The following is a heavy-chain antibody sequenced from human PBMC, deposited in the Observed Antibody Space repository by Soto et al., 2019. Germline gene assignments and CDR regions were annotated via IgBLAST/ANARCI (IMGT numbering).Heavy chain of an antibody. CDR3: ARTKRWLQEIDGFDN. D-gene: IGHD5-12*01. Sequence: ASVKVSCKASGYTFTSYYMHWVRQAPGQGLEWMGIINPSGGSTSYAQKFQGRVTMTRDTSTSTVYMELSSLRSEDTAVYYCARTKRWLQEIDGFDNWREGTMVTVPS. V-gene: IGHV1-46*01. CDR1: GYTFTSYY. J-gene: IGHJ3*02. CDR2: INPSGGST.